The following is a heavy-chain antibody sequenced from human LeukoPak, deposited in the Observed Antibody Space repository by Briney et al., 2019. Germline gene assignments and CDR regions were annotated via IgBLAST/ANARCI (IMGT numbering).Heavy chain of an antibody. Sequence: GGSLRLSCAASGFTVSSNYMSWVRQAPGKGLEWVSVIYSGGSTYYADSVKGRFTISRDNSKNTLYLQVNSLRAEDTAVYYCARTPYSRGDDYWGQGTLVTVSS. CDR3: ARTPYSRGDDY. V-gene: IGHV3-53*01. D-gene: IGHD6-13*01. CDR1: GFTVSSNY. CDR2: IYSGGST. J-gene: IGHJ4*02.